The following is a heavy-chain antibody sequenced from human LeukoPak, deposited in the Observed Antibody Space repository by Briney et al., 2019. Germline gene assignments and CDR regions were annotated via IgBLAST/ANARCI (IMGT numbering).Heavy chain of an antibody. V-gene: IGHV4-34*01. CDR3: ARARGVPLDY. Sequence: PSETLSLTCAVYGVPFSGYYWSWIRQPPGKGLEWVGEINHSGSTNYNPSLNSRVTISVDTSKNQFSLKLRSVTAADTAVYYCARARGVPLDYWGQGTLVTVSS. D-gene: IGHD2-2*01. J-gene: IGHJ4*02. CDR2: INHSGST. CDR1: GVPFSGYY.